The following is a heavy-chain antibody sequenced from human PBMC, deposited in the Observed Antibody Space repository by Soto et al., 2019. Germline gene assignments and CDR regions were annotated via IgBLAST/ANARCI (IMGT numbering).Heavy chain of an antibody. D-gene: IGHD2-2*02. CDR3: LIVVPAAIDTPMVGTNWFDP. V-gene: IGHV3-48*01. Sequence: GGSLRLSCAASGFTFSSYSMNWVRQAPGKGLEWVSYISSSSSTIYYADSVKGRFTISRDNAKNSLYLQMNSLRAEDTAVYYCLIVVPAAIDTPMVGTNWFDPWGQGTLVTVSS. CDR2: ISSSSSTI. CDR1: GFTFSSYS. J-gene: IGHJ5*02.